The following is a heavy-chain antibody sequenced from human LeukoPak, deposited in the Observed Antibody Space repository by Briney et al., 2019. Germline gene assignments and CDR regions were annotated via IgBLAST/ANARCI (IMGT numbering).Heavy chain of an antibody. CDR1: GGSLSSGSYY. Sequence: SQTMSLTCTDSGGSLSSGSYYWSWIRQPAGKGLEWIGRIYTSGSTNYNPSLKSRVTISVDTSKNQFSLKLSSVTAADTAVYYCATTPQRGYSYGRGTDAFDIWGQGTMVTVSS. J-gene: IGHJ3*02. CDR2: IYTSGST. D-gene: IGHD5-18*01. CDR3: ATTPQRGYSYGRGTDAFDI. V-gene: IGHV4-61*02.